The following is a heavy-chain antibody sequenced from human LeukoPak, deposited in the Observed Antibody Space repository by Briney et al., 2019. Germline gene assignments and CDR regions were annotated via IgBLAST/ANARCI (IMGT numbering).Heavy chain of an antibody. V-gene: IGHV3-74*01. J-gene: IGHJ4*02. CDR2: IKGDGSST. CDR3: ARDFYGVGY. CDR1: GFTFNNFW. D-gene: IGHD4-17*01. Sequence: GGSLTLSCAASGFTFNNFWMHWVRQAAGKWLEWVSRIKGDGSSTNYADSVKGRFTISTDNAKNTLYVQMNSLRAEDTAVYYCARDFYGVGYWGQGTLVTVSS.